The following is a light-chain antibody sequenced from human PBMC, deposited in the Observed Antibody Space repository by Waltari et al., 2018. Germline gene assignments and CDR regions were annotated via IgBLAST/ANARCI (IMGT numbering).Light chain of an antibody. J-gene: IGKJ2*01. CDR2: AAS. CDR1: QGISSY. V-gene: IGKV1-8*01. CDR3: QQYYSYLT. Sequence: AIRITQSPSSLSASTGDRVTITCRASQGISSYLALYQQKPGKAPNLLIYAASTLQSGVPSRFSGSGSGTDFTLTISCLQSEDFATYYCQQYYSYLTFGQGTKLEIK.